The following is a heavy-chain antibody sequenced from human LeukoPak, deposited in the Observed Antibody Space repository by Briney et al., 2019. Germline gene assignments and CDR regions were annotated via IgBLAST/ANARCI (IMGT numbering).Heavy chain of an antibody. J-gene: IGHJ4*02. D-gene: IGHD6-6*01. CDR1: GFPFGGYW. Sequence: PGGSLRLSCGASGFPFGGYWMYWVRHIPGKGLEWVANIKYDGSDKNYVDSVKGRFTISRDNAKNSLYLQTNNLRVEDTAIYYCARDGVSSSPDFDYWGQGTLVTVS. CDR2: IKYDGSDK. CDR3: ARDGVSSSPDFDY. V-gene: IGHV3-7*01.